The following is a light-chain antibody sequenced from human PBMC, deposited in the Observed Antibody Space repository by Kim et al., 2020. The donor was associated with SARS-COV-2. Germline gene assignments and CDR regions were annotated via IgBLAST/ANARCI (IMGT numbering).Light chain of an antibody. J-gene: IGKJ4*01. Sequence: EIVMTQSPATLSVSPGERATLSCRASQSVSSNSAWYQQKPGQAPRLLIYGASTRATGIPDRFSGSGSGTDFPLTISSLQSEDFAVYYCQQYNNWPLTFGGGTKVDIK. CDR2: GAS. V-gene: IGKV3-15*01. CDR3: QQYNNWPLT. CDR1: QSVSSN.